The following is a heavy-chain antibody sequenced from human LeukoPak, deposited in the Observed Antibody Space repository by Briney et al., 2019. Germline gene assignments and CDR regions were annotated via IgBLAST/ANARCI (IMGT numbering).Heavy chain of an antibody. CDR3: AGSFGDVKNF. CDR1: GLTFSSYG. D-gene: IGHD3-10*01. V-gene: IGHV3-30*02. Sequence: PGGSLRLSCAASGLTFSSYGMHWVRQAPGKGLEWVAFIRYDGSNKYYADSVKGRFTISRDNSKNTLYLQMNSLRAEDTAVYYCAGSFGDVKNFWGQGTLVTVSS. J-gene: IGHJ4*01. CDR2: IRYDGSNK.